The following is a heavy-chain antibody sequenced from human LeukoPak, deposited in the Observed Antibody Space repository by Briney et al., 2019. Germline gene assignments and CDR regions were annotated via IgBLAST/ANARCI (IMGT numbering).Heavy chain of an antibody. J-gene: IGHJ5*02. CDR3: ARELYGDYSNWFDP. CDR1: GFTFSSYG. Sequence: GGSLRLSCAASGFTFSSYGMHWVRQAPGKGLEWVAVIWYDGSNKYYADPVKGRFTISRDNSKNTLYLQMNSLRAEDTAVYYCARELYGDYSNWFDPWGQGTLVTVSS. CDR2: IWYDGSNK. V-gene: IGHV3-33*01. D-gene: IGHD4-17*01.